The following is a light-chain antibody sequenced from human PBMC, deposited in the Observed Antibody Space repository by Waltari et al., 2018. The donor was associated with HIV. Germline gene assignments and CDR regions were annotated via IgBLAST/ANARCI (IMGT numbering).Light chain of an antibody. CDR1: SSTIGNNA. Sequence: QSVLTQPPSVSEAPRQRVTISCSGSSSTIGNNAVTWYQQLPGKAPKLLIYYDDLLPSGVSDRFSGSKSGTSASLAISGLQSEDEADYYCAAWDDSLNGPLFGGGTKLTVL. J-gene: IGLJ2*01. V-gene: IGLV1-36*01. CDR3: AAWDDSLNGPL. CDR2: YDD.